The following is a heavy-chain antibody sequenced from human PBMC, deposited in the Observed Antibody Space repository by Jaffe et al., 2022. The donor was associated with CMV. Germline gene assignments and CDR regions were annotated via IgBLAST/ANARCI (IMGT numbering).Heavy chain of an antibody. Sequence: QVQLVQSGGEVKKPGASVTVSCKASGYTFTNYGFSWVRQAPGQGLEWMGWISPYNGNTRYAQKFQGRVTMTTDTSTTTAYMEVRSLRSDDTAVYYCVGEREVTPYVYFHHWGQGTLVTVSS. CDR2: ISPYNGNT. D-gene: IGHD4-4*01. V-gene: IGHV1-18*01. CDR3: VGEREVTPYVYFHH. CDR1: GYTFTNYG. J-gene: IGHJ1*01.